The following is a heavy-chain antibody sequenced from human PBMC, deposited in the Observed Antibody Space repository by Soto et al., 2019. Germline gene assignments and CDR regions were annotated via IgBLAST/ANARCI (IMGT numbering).Heavy chain of an antibody. CDR2: ISHSGSST. Sequence: GGSLRLSCAASGVTFSNYAMNWVRQAPGKGLEWVSGISHSGSSTYYADSVKGRFTISRDNSKNTLFLQMNSLTAEDTAVYYCAKGSWVHHGSEGGNWLDPWGQGTLVTVSS. CDR3: AKGSWVHHGSEGGNWLDP. V-gene: IGHV3-23*01. J-gene: IGHJ5*02. D-gene: IGHD3-10*01. CDR1: GVTFSNYA.